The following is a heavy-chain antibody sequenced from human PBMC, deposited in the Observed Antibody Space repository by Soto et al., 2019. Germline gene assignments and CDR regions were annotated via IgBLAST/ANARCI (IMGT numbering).Heavy chain of an antibody. CDR2: ITSSGST. Sequence: PGGSLRLSCAASGFTFSSYAMSWVRQAPGKGLECVSAITSSGSTYYADSVKGRFTISRDNAKNTLYLQMNSLRAEDTAVYYCARDRRGSTDGYYYYGMDVWGQGTTVTVSS. V-gene: IGHV3-23*01. J-gene: IGHJ6*02. CDR1: GFTFSSYA. CDR3: ARDRRGSTDGYYYYGMDV. D-gene: IGHD2-2*01.